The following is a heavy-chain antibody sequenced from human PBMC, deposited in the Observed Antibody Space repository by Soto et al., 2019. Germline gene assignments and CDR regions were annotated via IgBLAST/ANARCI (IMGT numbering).Heavy chain of an antibody. CDR3: AKSGSNDVHYYYMDV. D-gene: IGHD4-4*01. J-gene: IGHJ6*03. V-gene: IGHV3-23*01. CDR2: ISGSASST. CDR1: GFTFSNYA. Sequence: EVQLLESGGDLVHPGGSLRLSCAASGFTFSNYAMSWVRQAPGKGLEWVSAISGSASSTYYADSVKGRFTISRDNSKNTLYLQLNSLRVDDTALYYCAKSGSNDVHYYYMDVWGKGTPVTVSS.